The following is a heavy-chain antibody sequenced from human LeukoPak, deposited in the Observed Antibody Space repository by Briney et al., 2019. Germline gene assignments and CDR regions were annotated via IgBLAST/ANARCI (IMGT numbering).Heavy chain of an antibody. Sequence: PGGSLRLSCAASGFTFSSYDMSWVRQAPGKGLEWVSSISTTRSSIYYADSVRGRFTISRDNAKNSLYLQMNSLRAEDTAVYYCARAPHCSGGSCPSGYFDYWGQGTLVTASS. CDR2: ISTTRSSI. J-gene: IGHJ4*02. D-gene: IGHD2-15*01. CDR1: GFTFSSYD. V-gene: IGHV3-21*01. CDR3: ARAPHCSGGSCPSGYFDY.